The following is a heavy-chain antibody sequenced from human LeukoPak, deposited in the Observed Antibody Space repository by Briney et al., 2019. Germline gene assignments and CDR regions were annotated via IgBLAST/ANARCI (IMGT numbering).Heavy chain of an antibody. J-gene: IGHJ4*02. CDR2: IYYSGST. Sequence: PSETLSLTCTVSGGSISSSSYYWGRIRQPPGKGLEWIGSIYYSGSTYYNPSLKSRVTISVDTSKNQFSLKLSSVTAADTAVYYCARHEITMVRGVIPYYFDYWGQGTLVTVSS. CDR1: GGSISSSSYY. CDR3: ARHEITMVRGVIPYYFDY. D-gene: IGHD3-10*01. V-gene: IGHV4-39*01.